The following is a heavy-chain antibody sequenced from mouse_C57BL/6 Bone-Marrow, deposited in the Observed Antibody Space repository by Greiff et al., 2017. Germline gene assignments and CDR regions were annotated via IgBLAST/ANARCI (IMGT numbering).Heavy chain of an antibody. CDR1: GYTFTDYY. Sequence: EVQLQQSGPVLVKPGASVKMSCKASGYTFTDYYMNWVKQSHGKSLEWIGVINPYNGGTSYNQKFKGKATLTVDKSSSTAYMELNSLTSDDSAVYYCARWGLYYYGSSYFDYWGQGTTLTVSS. CDR2: INPYNGGT. D-gene: IGHD1-1*01. CDR3: ARWGLYYYGSSYFDY. J-gene: IGHJ2*01. V-gene: IGHV1-19*01.